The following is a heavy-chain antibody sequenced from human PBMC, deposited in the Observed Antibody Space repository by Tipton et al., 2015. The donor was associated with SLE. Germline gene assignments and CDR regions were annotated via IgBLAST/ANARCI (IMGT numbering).Heavy chain of an antibody. CDR1: GGSISSNNYY. CDR2: VYISGGT. J-gene: IGHJ6*02. Sequence: TLSLTCTVSGGSISSNNYYWNWIRQPAGKELEWIGRVYISGGTKYNPSLKSPVTISGDTSKNQFSLNLNSVTAADTAVYYCARAYYYESSGDYGSSYSFLIDVCGQWTTVTVPS. V-gene: IGHV4-61*02. CDR3: ARAYYYESSGDYGSSYSFLIDV. D-gene: IGHD3-22*01.